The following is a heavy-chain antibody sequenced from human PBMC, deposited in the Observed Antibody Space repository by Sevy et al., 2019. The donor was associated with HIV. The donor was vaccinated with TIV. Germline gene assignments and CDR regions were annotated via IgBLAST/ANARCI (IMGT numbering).Heavy chain of an antibody. CDR3: AKDPPPSGSPYYF. V-gene: IGHV3-23*01. D-gene: IGHD1-26*01. CDR1: GFTFSSYA. Sequence: GGSLRLSCAASGFTFSSYAMSWVRQAPGKGLEWVSAISGSGGSTYYADSVKGRFTISRDNSKNTLYLQMNSLRAEDTAGYYRAKDPPPSGSPYYFWGQGTLVTVSS. CDR2: ISGSGGST. J-gene: IGHJ4*02.